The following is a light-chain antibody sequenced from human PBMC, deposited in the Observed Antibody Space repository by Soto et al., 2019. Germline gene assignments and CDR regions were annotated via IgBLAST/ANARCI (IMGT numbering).Light chain of an antibody. J-gene: IGKJ1*01. CDR2: GAS. CDR3: QQYNNWPQT. Sequence: EIVMTQSPATLSVSPGGRATLSCRASQSVSSNLAWYQQKPGQAPRLLIYGASTRATGFPARFSGSGSGTEFTLTISSLQSEDFAEYHCQQYNNWPQTFGQGTKVDIK. CDR1: QSVSSN. V-gene: IGKV3-15*01.